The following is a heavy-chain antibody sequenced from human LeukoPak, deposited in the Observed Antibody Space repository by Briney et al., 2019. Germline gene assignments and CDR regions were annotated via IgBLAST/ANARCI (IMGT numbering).Heavy chain of an antibody. Sequence: GGSLRLSCAASGFTFSSYSMNWVRQAPGKGLEWVSSISSSSSYLYYADSVKGRFTISRDNAKNSLYLQMNSLRAEDTAVYYCARNGATWYFDYWGQGTLVTVSS. D-gene: IGHD4-17*01. CDR2: ISSSSSYL. J-gene: IGHJ4*02. CDR1: GFTFSSYS. V-gene: IGHV3-21*03. CDR3: ARNGATWYFDY.